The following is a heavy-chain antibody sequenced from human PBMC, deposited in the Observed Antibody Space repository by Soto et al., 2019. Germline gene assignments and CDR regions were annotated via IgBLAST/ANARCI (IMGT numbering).Heavy chain of an antibody. CDR2: ISSSSSTI. D-gene: IGHD3-22*01. CDR3: ARGAYYYDSSGLSY. J-gene: IGHJ4*02. V-gene: IGHV3-48*01. Sequence: EVQLVESGGGLVQPGGSLRLSCAASGFTFSSYSMNWVRQAPGKGLEWVSYISSSSSTIFYPDSVKGRFPISRDNAKNSLYLQMNSLRAEDTAVYYCARGAYYYDSSGLSYWGQGTLFTVSS. CDR1: GFTFSSYS.